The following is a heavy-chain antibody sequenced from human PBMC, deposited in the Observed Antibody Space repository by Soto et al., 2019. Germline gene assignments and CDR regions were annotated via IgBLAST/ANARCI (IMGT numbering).Heavy chain of an antibody. CDR2: INAGNGYT. J-gene: IGHJ3*02. CDR3: ARGSGWPDAFDI. Sequence: VKVSCKASGYTFTTHPMHWVRQAPGQRLEWMGWINAGNGYTIYSQKFQDRVTITRDTSASTAYMELSSLRSEDTAVYFCARGSGWPDAFDIWGQGTMVTVSS. D-gene: IGHD6-19*01. V-gene: IGHV1-3*01. CDR1: GYTFTTHP.